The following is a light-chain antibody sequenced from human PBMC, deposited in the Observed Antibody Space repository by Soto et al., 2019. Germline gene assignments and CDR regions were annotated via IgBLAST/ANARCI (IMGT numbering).Light chain of an antibody. Sequence: DIVMTQSPDSLAVCLGERATINCKSSQSVLYSSNNKNYLAWYQQKPGQPPKLLIYWASTRESGVPDRFSGSGSGTDFTLTISSLQAEDVAVYYCQQYYSTPITFGGGTKVDIK. V-gene: IGKV4-1*01. CDR3: QQYYSTPIT. CDR1: QSVLYSSNNKNY. J-gene: IGKJ4*01. CDR2: WAS.